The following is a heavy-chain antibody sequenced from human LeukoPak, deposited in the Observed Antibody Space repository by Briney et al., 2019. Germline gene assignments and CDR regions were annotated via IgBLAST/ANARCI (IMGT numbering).Heavy chain of an antibody. V-gene: IGHV3-30*01. D-gene: IGHD3-10*01. CDR3: AREVGSGSSALDD. CDR1: GFTFSSST. J-gene: IGHJ4*02. CDR2: IWYDGTDG. Sequence: PGGSLRLSCADSGFTFSSSTMHWVRQAPGKGLEWVALIWYDGTDGFYADSVKGRFSISRDNSKSTLYLQMNNLRPEDTAVYYCAREVGSGSSALDDWGQGTLVAVSS.